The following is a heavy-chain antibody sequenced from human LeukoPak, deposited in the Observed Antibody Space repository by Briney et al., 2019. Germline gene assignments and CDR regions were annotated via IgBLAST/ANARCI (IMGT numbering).Heavy chain of an antibody. J-gene: IGHJ4*02. CDR1: GYTLTELS. V-gene: IGHV1-24*01. CDR3: ARSVRATTQVLWKFDY. D-gene: IGHD2-2*01. CDR2: FDPEDGET. Sequence: ASVKVSCKVSGYTLTELSMHWVRQAPGKGLEWMGGFDPEDGETIYAQKFQGRVTMTEDTSTDTAYMELSSLRSEDTAVYYCARSVRATTQVLWKFDYWGQGTLVTVSS.